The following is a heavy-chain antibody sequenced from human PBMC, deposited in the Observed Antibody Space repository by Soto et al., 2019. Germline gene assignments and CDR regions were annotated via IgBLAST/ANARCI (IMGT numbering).Heavy chain of an antibody. CDR3: ARDRTNGAYYFDY. J-gene: IGHJ4*02. Sequence: QVQLVQSGAEVKKPGASVKVSCKASGYTFTSYYMHWVRQAPGQGLEWMGIINPSGGSTSYAQKCQGRVTVTRDTSTSTGYMELSSLRSEDTAVYYCARDRTNGAYYFDYWGQGPLVTVSS. V-gene: IGHV1-46*01. CDR1: GYTFTSYY. D-gene: IGHD2-8*01. CDR2: INPSGGST.